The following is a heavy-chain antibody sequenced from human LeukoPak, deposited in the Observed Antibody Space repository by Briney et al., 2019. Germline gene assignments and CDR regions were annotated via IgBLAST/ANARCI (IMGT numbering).Heavy chain of an antibody. CDR3: AREATGRAFDL. V-gene: IGHV1-18*01. J-gene: IGHJ5*02. CDR1: GYNFTDYG. Sequence: GASVTLSCNASGYNFTDYGVTWVRQAPGQGIERMGWISAFTGDTNYAQKFQGRVTITTDTSTDTAYMEMRSLRSDDTAVYFCAREATGRAFDLWGQGTLVTVSS. D-gene: IGHD1-1*01. CDR2: ISAFTGDT.